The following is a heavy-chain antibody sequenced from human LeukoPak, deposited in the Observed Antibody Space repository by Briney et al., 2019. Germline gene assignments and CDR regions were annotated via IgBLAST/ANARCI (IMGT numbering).Heavy chain of an antibody. CDR2: IYYSGST. CDR3: ASPYCSGGSCPDYYYYGMDV. J-gene: IGHJ6*02. V-gene: IGHV4-59*01. Sequence: PSGTLYLTCTVSGGSISSYYWSWIRQPPGKGLEWIGYIYYSGSTNYNPSLKSRVTISVDTSKNQFSLKLSSVTAADTAVYYCASPYCSGGSCPDYYYYGMDVWGQGTTVTVSS. D-gene: IGHD2-15*01. CDR1: GGSISSYY.